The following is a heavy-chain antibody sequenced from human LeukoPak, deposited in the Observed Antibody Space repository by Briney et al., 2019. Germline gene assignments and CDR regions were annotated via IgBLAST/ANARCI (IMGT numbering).Heavy chain of an antibody. CDR1: GFTFSSYS. Sequence: GGSLRLSCAASGFTFSSYSMNWVRQAPGKGLEWVSSISSSSSYIYYADSVKGRFTISRDNAKNSLYLQMNSLRAEDTAVYYCAIIVVVPAAVTDAFDIWGQGTMVTVSS. J-gene: IGHJ3*02. CDR3: AIIVVVPAAVTDAFDI. D-gene: IGHD2-2*01. V-gene: IGHV3-21*01. CDR2: ISSSSSYI.